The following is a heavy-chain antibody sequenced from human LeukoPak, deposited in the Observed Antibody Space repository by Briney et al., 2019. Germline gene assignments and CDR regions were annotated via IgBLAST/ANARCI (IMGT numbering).Heavy chain of an antibody. CDR1: GGTFSSYA. J-gene: IGHJ4*02. Sequence: SVKVSCKASGGTFSSYAISWVRQAPGQGLEWMGRIIPIVDIANYAQKFQGRVTITADKSTSTAYMELSSLRSEDTAVYYCASASSPRSSWTQWGQGTLVTVSS. CDR3: ASASSPRSSWTQ. V-gene: IGHV1-69*04. D-gene: IGHD6-13*01. CDR2: IIPIVDIA.